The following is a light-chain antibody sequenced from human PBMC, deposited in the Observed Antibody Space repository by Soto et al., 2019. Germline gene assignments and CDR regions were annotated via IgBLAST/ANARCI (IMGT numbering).Light chain of an antibody. CDR3: MQALQSPRT. V-gene: IGKV2-28*01. J-gene: IGKJ2*01. Sequence: DIVMTQSPLSLPVTPGEPASISCRSSQSLLYGNPYNYVDWYLQKPGQSPQLLIYLGSNRASGVPDRFSGSGSGTDFTLKITRVEAEDVGVYYCMQALQSPRTFGQGTNLEIK. CDR1: QSLLYGNPYNY. CDR2: LGS.